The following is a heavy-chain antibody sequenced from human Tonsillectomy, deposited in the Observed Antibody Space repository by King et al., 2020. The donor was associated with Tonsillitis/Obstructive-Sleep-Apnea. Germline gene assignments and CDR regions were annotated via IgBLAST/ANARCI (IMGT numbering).Heavy chain of an antibody. CDR2: IYYSGTT. CDR3: ARHSKPKGREHYFDF. CDR1: GGSITSDLHY. D-gene: IGHD1/OR15-1a*01. J-gene: IGHJ4*02. V-gene: IGHV4-39*01. Sequence: QLQESGPGLVKPSETLSLTCTVSGGSITSDLHYWGWVRQPPGKGLAWIGSIYYSGTTYYNASLQRRLTISVDTSKKQFSLNLSPVTAADTAVYFCARHSKPKGREHYFDFWGQGTLVTVSS.